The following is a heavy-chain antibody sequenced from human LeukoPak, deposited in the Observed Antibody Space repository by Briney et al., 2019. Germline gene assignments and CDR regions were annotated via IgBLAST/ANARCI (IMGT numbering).Heavy chain of an antibody. V-gene: IGHV3-30-3*01. CDR1: GFTFSSNA. Sequence: GGSLRLSCAASGFTFSSNAMHWVRQAPGKGLEWVAVISYDGSNKYYADSVKGRFTISRDNSKNTLYLQMNSLRAEDTAVYYCARDQYYYGSGSFDYWGQGTLVTVSS. CDR3: ARDQYYYGSGSFDY. CDR2: ISYDGSNK. D-gene: IGHD3-10*01. J-gene: IGHJ4*02.